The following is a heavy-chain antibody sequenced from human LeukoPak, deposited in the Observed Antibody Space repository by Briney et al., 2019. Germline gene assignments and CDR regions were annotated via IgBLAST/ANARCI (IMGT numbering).Heavy chain of an antibody. V-gene: IGHV3-11*03. CDR3: ARREARFFDS. D-gene: IGHD1-26*01. CDR1: GFTFSDYY. J-gene: IGHJ4*02. CDR2: ISSSSSYT. Sequence: GGSLRLSCAASGFTFSDYYMSWIGQSPGKGLEWVSYISSSSSYTNHADSVKGRFTISRDNPKNSLYLQMNSLRAEDTAVYYCARREARFFDSWGQGTLVTVSS.